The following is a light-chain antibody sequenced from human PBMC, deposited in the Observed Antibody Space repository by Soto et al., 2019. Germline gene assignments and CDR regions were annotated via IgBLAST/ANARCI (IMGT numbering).Light chain of an antibody. Sequence: EIVLTQSPGTLSLSPGERVTLSCRASQSVRSNYLAWYQQKPGQAPRLLIYAASDRATGIPGRFSGSGSGTDFTLTISRLEPEDFAVYFCQQYGSSPPTTFGGGTKVEIK. V-gene: IGKV3-20*01. CDR3: QQYGSSPPTT. CDR2: AAS. J-gene: IGKJ4*01. CDR1: QSVRSNY.